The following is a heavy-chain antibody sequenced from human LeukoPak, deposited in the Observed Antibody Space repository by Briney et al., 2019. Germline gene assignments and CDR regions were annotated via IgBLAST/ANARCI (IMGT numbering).Heavy chain of an antibody. V-gene: IGHV3-21*01. Sequence: TGGSLRLSCAASGLTFSSYSMHCVRQAPGKGLEWVSSISSSSSYIYYADSVKGRFTISRDNAKNSLYLQMNSLRAEDTAVYYCASHYGDYDYYYGMDVRGQGTTVTVSS. J-gene: IGHJ6*02. D-gene: IGHD4-17*01. CDR1: GLTFSSYS. CDR3: ASHYGDYDYYYGMDV. CDR2: ISSSSSYI.